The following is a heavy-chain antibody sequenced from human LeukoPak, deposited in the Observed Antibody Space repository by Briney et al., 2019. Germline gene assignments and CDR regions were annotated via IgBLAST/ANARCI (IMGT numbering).Heavy chain of an antibody. Sequence: ASVKVSCKASGYTFTSDDINWVRQATGQGLEWMGWMNPNSGSTGYAQKFQGRVTISRNTSISAAYMELSSLRSEDTAVYFCARGPSGSPFYYMDVWGKGTTVTVSS. CDR1: GYTFTSDD. V-gene: IGHV1-8*03. CDR3: ARGPSGSPFYYMDV. CDR2: MNPNSGST. D-gene: IGHD1-26*01. J-gene: IGHJ6*03.